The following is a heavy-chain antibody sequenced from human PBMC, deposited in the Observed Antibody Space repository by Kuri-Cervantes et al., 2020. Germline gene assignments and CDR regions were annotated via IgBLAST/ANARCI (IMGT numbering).Heavy chain of an antibody. CDR2: IDRDGREI. V-gene: IGHV3-7*01. D-gene: IGHD3-10*01. CDR3: ARDPAPLSASGDY. J-gene: IGHJ4*02. Sequence: GGSLRLSCATSGFTYSGYWMTWVRQAPGKGLEWVASIDRDGREIFYVDSVKGRFTISRDNAKNSLSLQMNSLRAEDTAVYYCARDPAPLSASGDYWGQGTLVTVSS. CDR1: GFTYSGYW.